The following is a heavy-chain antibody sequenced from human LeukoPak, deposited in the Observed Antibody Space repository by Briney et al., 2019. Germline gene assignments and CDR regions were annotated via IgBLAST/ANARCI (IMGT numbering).Heavy chain of an antibody. CDR3: TRGPYRVV. Sequence: HSGRSLRLSCTASGFTYGDYAMSWVRQAPGKGLAWAGFIRSKAHGGTTEYAASVKGRFTISRVDSKSIAYLQMNSLHTEDPAVYYCTRGPYRVVWGQGTMVTVSS. CDR1: GFTYGDYA. CDR2: IRSKAHGGTT. V-gene: IGHV3-49*04. J-gene: IGHJ3*01. D-gene: IGHD2-15*01.